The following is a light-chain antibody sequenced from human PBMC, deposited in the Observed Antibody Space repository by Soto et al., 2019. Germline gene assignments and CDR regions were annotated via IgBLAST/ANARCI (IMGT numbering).Light chain of an antibody. Sequence: DIQMTQSPSSLSAYVGDRVTIICQTSQDINNYLNWYQQKPGKAPKLLIYDSSNLEIGVPSRFSGSGYGTRFSFTISSLQPEDIATYYCQQFDNLPFTFGQGTRLEIK. CDR2: DSS. V-gene: IGKV1-33*01. CDR1: QDINNY. CDR3: QQFDNLPFT. J-gene: IGKJ5*01.